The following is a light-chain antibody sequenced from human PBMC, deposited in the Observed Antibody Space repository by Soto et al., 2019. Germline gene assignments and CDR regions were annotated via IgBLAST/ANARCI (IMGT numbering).Light chain of an antibody. Sequence: DIQMTQSPSSLSASVGDRGTITCRASQTISSPLSWYQQKPGKVPELLIYATSRLQSGVPSRFSGSRSGTDFTLTISSLQPEDFATYYCQHSYGTPAFGQGTRLEIK. J-gene: IGKJ5*01. V-gene: IGKV1-39*01. CDR1: QTISSP. CDR2: ATS. CDR3: QHSYGTPA.